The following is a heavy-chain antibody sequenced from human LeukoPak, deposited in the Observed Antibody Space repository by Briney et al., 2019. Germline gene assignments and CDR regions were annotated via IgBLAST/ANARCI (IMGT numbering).Heavy chain of an antibody. V-gene: IGHV1-2*02. CDR1: GYTFTGYY. Sequence: ASVKVSCKASGYTFTGYYMHWVRQGPGRGLEWMGWINPNSGGTNYAQRFQGRVTMTRDTSISTAYMELSRLRSDDTAVYYCARDQESDGSDYWGQGTLVTVSS. J-gene: IGHJ4*02. CDR3: ARDQESDGSDY. CDR2: INPNSGGT. D-gene: IGHD5-24*01.